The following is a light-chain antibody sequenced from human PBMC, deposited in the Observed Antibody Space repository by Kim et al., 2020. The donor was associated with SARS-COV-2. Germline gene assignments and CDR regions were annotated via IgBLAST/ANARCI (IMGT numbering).Light chain of an antibody. Sequence: DIQMTQSPSSLSVSVGDEVTITCRASQAISKDLAWYQQKPGKAPKVLIYAASSLQSGVPSRFRGSGSGTDFSLTISSLQPEDVATYYCQKYYSAPWTFGQGTKVDIK. CDR2: AAS. CDR1: QAISKD. CDR3: QKYYSAPWT. V-gene: IGKV1-27*01. J-gene: IGKJ1*01.